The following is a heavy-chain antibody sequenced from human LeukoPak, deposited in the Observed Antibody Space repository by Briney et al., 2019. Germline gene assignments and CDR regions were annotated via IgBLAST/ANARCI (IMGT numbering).Heavy chain of an antibody. CDR1: GFSFSSYS. CDR2: ISRSSTDI. CDR3: ARDELGVSGSGVYYYYGMDV. V-gene: IGHV3-21*01. J-gene: IGHJ6*02. D-gene: IGHD3-10*01. Sequence: NTGGSLRLSCAASGFSFSSYSMNWVRQAPGKGLEWVSSISRSSTDIQYADSVKGRFTISRDNAKNSLHLQMNSLRAEDTAVYYCARDELGVSGSGVYYYYGMDVWGQGTTVTVSS.